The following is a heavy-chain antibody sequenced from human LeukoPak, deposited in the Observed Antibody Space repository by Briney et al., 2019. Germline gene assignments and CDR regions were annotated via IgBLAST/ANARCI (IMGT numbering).Heavy chain of an antibody. J-gene: IGHJ6*04. V-gene: IGHV1-18*04. CDR2: ISAYNGNT. CDR3: ARDAPLLWFGELSPSPYYYYGMDV. D-gene: IGHD3-10*01. Sequence: GASVKVSCKASGYTFTSYGISWVRQAPGQGLEWMGWISAYNGNTNYAQKLRGRVTMTTDTSTSTAYMEPRSLRSDDTAVYYCARDAPLLWFGELSPSPYYYYGMDVWGKGTTVTVSS. CDR1: GYTFTSYG.